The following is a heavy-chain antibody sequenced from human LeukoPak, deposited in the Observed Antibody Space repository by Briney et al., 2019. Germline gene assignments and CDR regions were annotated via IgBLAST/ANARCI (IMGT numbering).Heavy chain of an antibody. CDR3: ARDYGGNPGWFDP. CDR1: GGSISSSSYY. J-gene: IGHJ5*02. Sequence: SETLSLTCTVSGGSISSSSYYWGWIRQPPGKGLEGIGSIYYSGSTYYNPSLKSRVTISVDTSKNQFSLKLSSVTAADTAVYYCARDYGGNPGWFDPWGQGTLVTVSS. CDR2: IYYSGST. D-gene: IGHD4-23*01. V-gene: IGHV4-39*02.